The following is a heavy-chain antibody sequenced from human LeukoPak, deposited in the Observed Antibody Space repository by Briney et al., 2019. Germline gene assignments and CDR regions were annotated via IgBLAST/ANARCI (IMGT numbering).Heavy chain of an antibody. CDR1: GFTFSIYC. CDR2: ICPDGTVT. Sequence: GGSLRLSCAASGFTFSIYCMHWVRQAPGKGPMWVSRICPDGTVTNYADSVKARFSISRDDARNTVYLQMNSLRAEDTAVYNCVRDFRSADYWGQGTLVTVSS. CDR3: VRDFRSADY. J-gene: IGHJ4*02. V-gene: IGHV3-74*01.